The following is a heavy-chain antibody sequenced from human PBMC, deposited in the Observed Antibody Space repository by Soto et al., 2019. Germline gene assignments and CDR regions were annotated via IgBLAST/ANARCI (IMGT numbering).Heavy chain of an antibody. CDR3: VREGSGWYSRGSFDV. D-gene: IGHD6-19*01. CDR1: GFTFSNYA. CDR2: ISGSGGSA. V-gene: IGHV3-23*01. J-gene: IGHJ3*01. Sequence: PVGSLRLSCAASGFTFSNYAMTWVRQPPGMGLEWVSVISGSGGSADYADSVQGRFTISRDNSKNTLYLQMNILRAEDTAIYFCVREGSGWYSRGSFDVWGRGTMVTVSS.